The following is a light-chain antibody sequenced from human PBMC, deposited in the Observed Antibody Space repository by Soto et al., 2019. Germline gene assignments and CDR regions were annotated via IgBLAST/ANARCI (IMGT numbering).Light chain of an antibody. V-gene: IGKV3-20*01. Sequence: ENVLTRSRADVPLFSGESGTRSLRASQSVRNNHLAWFQQKPDRPPRLLIYGASSRATGIPDRFSGSGSGPDFTLTISILEPEDLAVYYCQQYGRSPDTFGQGTKVDIK. CDR2: GAS. CDR1: QSVRNNH. J-gene: IGKJ2*01. CDR3: QQYGRSPDT.